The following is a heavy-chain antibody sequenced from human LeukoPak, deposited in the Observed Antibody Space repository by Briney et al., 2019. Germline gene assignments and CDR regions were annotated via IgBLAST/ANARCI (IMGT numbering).Heavy chain of an antibody. Sequence: GSLRLSCAASGFTFSSYAMSWVRQAPGKGLEWVSAISGSGGSTYYADSVKGRFTISRDNSKNTLYLQMNSLRAEDTAVYYCARWHTSGNNFYYDYWGQGTLVTVSS. CDR2: ISGSGGST. CDR1: GFTFSSYA. J-gene: IGHJ4*02. CDR3: ARWHTSGNNFYYDY. D-gene: IGHD2/OR15-2a*01. V-gene: IGHV3-23*01.